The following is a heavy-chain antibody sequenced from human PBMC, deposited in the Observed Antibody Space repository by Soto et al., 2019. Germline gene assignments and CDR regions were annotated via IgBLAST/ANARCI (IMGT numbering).Heavy chain of an antibody. CDR3: AKAGDSSGYYSNWFDP. J-gene: IGHJ5*02. CDR1: GFTFSSYG. CDR2: ISYDGSNK. D-gene: IGHD3-22*01. Sequence: PGGSLRLSCAASGFTFSSYGMHWVRQAPGKGLEWVAVISYDGSNKYYADSVKGRFTISRDNSKNTLYLQMNSLRAEDTAVYYCAKAGDSSGYYSNWFDPWGQGTLVTVSS. V-gene: IGHV3-30*18.